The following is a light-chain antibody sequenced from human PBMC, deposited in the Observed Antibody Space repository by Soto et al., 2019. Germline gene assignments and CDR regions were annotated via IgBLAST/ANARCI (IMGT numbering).Light chain of an antibody. V-gene: IGKV3-15*01. CDR1: QSLSSH. J-gene: IGKJ4*01. CDR3: QQYHDWPLT. CDR2: GVS. Sequence: EIVMTQSPATLSVSPGERVTLSCRASQSLSSHLAWYQQKPGQAPGLLIYGVSTRATVVPTRFSGSASGTEFTLTISSLLSEDFAVYYCQQYHDWPLTFGGGTKVAIK.